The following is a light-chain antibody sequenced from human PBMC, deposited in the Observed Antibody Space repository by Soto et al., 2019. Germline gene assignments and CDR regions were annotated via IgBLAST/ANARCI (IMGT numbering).Light chain of an antibody. CDR2: AAS. Sequence: DIQMTQSPSSMSASVGDRVTFTCRASQNISKWLAWHQQKPGKAPKFLIFAASTLHRGVPSRFSGSGSGTDFTLTINGLQPDDFATYYCQQATSFPITFGQGTRLEIK. CDR1: QNISKW. CDR3: QQATSFPIT. V-gene: IGKV1D-12*01. J-gene: IGKJ5*01.